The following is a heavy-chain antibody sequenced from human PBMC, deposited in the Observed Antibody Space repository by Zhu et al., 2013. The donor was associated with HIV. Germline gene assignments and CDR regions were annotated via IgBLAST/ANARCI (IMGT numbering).Heavy chain of an antibody. Sequence: QVQLVQSGAEVRKPGSSVKVSCKASGGSFITHGISWVRQAPGQGLEWMGWMNPNSGGTNYAQKFQGRLSMTRDTSFSTAYMELNRLKYDDTAVYYCAEGPRVGATNPYSYYYMDVWGKGTTVTVSS. CDR1: GGSFITHG. CDR3: AEGPRVGATNPYSYYYMDV. CDR2: MNPNSGGT. J-gene: IGHJ6*03. D-gene: IGHD1-26*01. V-gene: IGHV1-2*02.